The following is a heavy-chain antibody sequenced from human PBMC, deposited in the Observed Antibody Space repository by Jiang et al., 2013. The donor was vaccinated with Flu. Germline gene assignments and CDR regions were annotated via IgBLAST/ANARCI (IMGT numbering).Heavy chain of an antibody. J-gene: IGHJ4*02. D-gene: IGHD3-22*01. CDR2: TYYRSKWYN. Sequence: QTLSLTCAISGDSVSSNSAAWNWIRQSPSRGLEWLGRTYYRSKWYNDYAVSVKSRITINPDTSKNQFSLQLNSVTPEDTAVYYCARAWRDDSSGYYYGGAVDYWGQGTLVTVSS. CDR1: GDSVSSNSAA. CDR3: ARAWRDDSSGYYYGGAVDY. V-gene: IGHV6-1*01.